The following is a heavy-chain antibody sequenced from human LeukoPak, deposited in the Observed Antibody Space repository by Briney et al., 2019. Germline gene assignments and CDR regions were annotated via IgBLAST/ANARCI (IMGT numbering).Heavy chain of an antibody. CDR2: IVVGSGDT. J-gene: IGHJ4*02. CDR1: GFTFSTSA. V-gene: IGHV1-58*01. Sequence: SVKVSCKASGFTFSTSAVQWVRQARGQRLEWIGWIVVGSGDTDYAQKFQGRVTMTSDTSIDTAYMELSSLRSEDTAVYYCATELRWKEYWGQGTLVTVSS. CDR3: ATELRWKEY. D-gene: IGHD4-23*01.